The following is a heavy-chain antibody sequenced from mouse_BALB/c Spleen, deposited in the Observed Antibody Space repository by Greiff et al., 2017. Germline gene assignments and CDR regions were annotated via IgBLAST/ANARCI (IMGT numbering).Heavy chain of an antibody. V-gene: IGHV1-12*01. CDR1: GYTFTSYN. D-gene: IGHD2-2*01. J-gene: IGHJ3*01. CDR3: ARRKGYGYDDGPWFAY. Sequence: LQQPGAELVKPGASVKMSCKASGYTFTSYNMHWVKQTPGQGLEWIGAIYPGNGDTSYNQKFKGKATLTADKSSSTAYMQLSSLTSEDSAVYYCARRKGYGYDDGPWFAYWGQGTLVTVSA. CDR2: IYPGNGDT.